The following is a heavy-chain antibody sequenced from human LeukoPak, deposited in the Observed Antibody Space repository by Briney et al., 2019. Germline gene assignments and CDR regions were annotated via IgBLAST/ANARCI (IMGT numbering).Heavy chain of an antibody. D-gene: IGHD6-19*01. J-gene: IGHJ2*01. V-gene: IGHV1-46*01. CDR2: INPSGGST. CDR1: GYTFTSYY. CDR3: AREFPEQWLTRPNWYFDL. Sequence: ASVKVSCKASGYTFTSYYMHWVRQAPGQGPEWMGIINPSGGSTSYAQKFQGRVTMTRDTSTSTVYMELSSLRSEDTAVYYCAREFPEQWLTRPNWYFDLWGRGTLVTVSS.